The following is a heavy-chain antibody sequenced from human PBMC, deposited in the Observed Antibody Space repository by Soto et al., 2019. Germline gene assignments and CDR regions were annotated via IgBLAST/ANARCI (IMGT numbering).Heavy chain of an antibody. Sequence: QLQLQESGSGLVKPSQTLSLTCAVSGGSISSGGYSWSWIRQPPGKGLEWIGYIYHSGSTYYNSFLKSRVAISVDRSKNQFSLKLSSVTAADTAVYYCARDAAITGTEAFDIWGQGTMVTVSS. J-gene: IGHJ3*02. V-gene: IGHV4-30-2*01. CDR1: GGSISSGGYS. CDR3: ARDAAITGTEAFDI. CDR2: IYHSGST. D-gene: IGHD1-20*01.